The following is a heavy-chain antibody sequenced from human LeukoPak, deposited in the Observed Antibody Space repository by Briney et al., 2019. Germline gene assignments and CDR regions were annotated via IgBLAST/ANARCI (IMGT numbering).Heavy chain of an antibody. Sequence: SETLSLTCTVSGGSISSYYWSWIRQPPGKGLEWIGEINHSGSTNYNPSLKSRVTISVDTSKNQFSLKLSSVTAADTAVYYCARGIINYDSSGYDYWGQGTLVTVSS. V-gene: IGHV4-34*01. CDR1: GGSISSYY. CDR2: INHSGST. D-gene: IGHD3-22*01. J-gene: IGHJ4*02. CDR3: ARGIINYDSSGYDY.